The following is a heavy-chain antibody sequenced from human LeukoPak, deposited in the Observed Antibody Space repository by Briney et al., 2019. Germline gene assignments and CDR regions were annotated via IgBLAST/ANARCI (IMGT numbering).Heavy chain of an antibody. CDR3: ARDGRPNWYFDL. J-gene: IGHJ2*01. CDR1: GYTFTGYY. V-gene: IGHV1-2*02. Sequence: ASVKVSCKASGYTFTGYYMHWVRKAPGQGLELMGWINPNRGGTNYAQKFQGRVTMTRDTSISTAYMELSRLRSDDTAVYYCARDGRPNWYFDLWGRGTLVTVSS. CDR2: INPNRGGT.